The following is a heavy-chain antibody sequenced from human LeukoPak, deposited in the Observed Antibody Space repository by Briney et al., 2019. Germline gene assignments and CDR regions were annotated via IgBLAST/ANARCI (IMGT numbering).Heavy chain of an antibody. J-gene: IGHJ4*02. CDR1: VYTFTGYY. V-gene: IGHV1-2*02. CDR3: ATREVVVAATEHDY. D-gene: IGHD2-15*01. Sequence: ASVKVSFKSSVYTFTGYYMHWVGQAPGQGRAWMGWINPNSCGTNYAQQFQGRVTMTRDTSISTAYMELSRLRSDDTAVYYCATREVVVAATEHDYWGQGTLVTVSS. CDR2: INPNSCGT.